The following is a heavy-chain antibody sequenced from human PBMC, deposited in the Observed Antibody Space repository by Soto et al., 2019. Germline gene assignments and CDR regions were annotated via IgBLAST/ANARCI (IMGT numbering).Heavy chain of an antibody. Sequence: EVQLLESGGKLVQPGGSLTLSCAASGFTFSTYAMAWVRQAPGKGLEWVSGVSASGLNTDYADPVKGRFYISRDNSKNTGSAHMNRPRAGGTALFFFAEDSPPKNSGYFLEYWGQGTPVTVSS. D-gene: IGHD5-18*01. CDR2: VSASGLNT. J-gene: IGHJ4*02. CDR1: GFTFSTYA. CDR3: AEDSPPKNSGYFLEY. V-gene: IGHV3-23*01.